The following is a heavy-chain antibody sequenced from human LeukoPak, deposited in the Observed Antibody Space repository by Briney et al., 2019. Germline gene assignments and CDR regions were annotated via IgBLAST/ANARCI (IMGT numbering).Heavy chain of an antibody. CDR1: GVAIRNSW. D-gene: IGHD7-27*01. CDR2: IHPDGSVQ. Sequence: GGSLRLSCVASGVAIRNSWMSWVRQAPGKGLEWVANIHPDGSVQNYVDSVKGRFTISRENAKNSLYLQMNSLRAGDTAVYYCARAGLTGDRYAFDYWGQGTLVTVSS. V-gene: IGHV3-7*01. CDR3: ARAGLTGDRYAFDY. J-gene: IGHJ4*02.